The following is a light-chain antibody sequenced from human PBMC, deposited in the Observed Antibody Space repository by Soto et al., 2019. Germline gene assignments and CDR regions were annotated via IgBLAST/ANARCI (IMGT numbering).Light chain of an antibody. Sequence: QSPLTQPPSASGWLGQSVTISCTGTSSGVGAYNYVSWYQQHPGKAPKLMIYEVTRRPSGVPDRFSGSKSGNTASLKVSGRQAEDEEDYFCCSYADNTDYVFGTGTKLTVL. V-gene: IGLV2-8*01. CDR2: EVT. CDR3: CSYADNTDYV. CDR1: SSGVGAYNY. J-gene: IGLJ1*01.